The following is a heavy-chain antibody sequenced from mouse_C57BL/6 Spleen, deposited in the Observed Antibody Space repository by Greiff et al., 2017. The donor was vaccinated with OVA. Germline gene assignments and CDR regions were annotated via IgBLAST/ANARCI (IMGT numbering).Heavy chain of an antibody. D-gene: IGHD1-1*01. CDR2: IHPNSGST. J-gene: IGHJ2*01. Sequence: VQLQQPGAELVKPGASVKLSCKASGYTSTSYWMHWVKQRPGQGLEWIGMIHPNSGSTNYNEKFKSKATLTVDKSSSTAYMQLSSLTSEDSAVYYCARPSVVYFDYWGQGTTLTVSS. CDR1: GYTSTSYW. CDR3: ARPSVVYFDY. V-gene: IGHV1-64*01.